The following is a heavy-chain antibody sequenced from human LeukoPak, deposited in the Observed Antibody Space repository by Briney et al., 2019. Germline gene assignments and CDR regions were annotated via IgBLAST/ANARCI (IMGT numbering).Heavy chain of an antibody. J-gene: IGHJ4*02. Sequence: GGSLRLSCAASGFTFSSYSMNWVRQAPGKGLEWVSSISSSSSYIYYADSVKGRFTISRDNAKNSLYLQMNSLRAEDTAVYYCASGDFWSGYYPPGYWGQGTPVTVSS. CDR3: ASGDFWSGYYPPGY. V-gene: IGHV3-21*01. D-gene: IGHD3-3*01. CDR2: ISSSSSYI. CDR1: GFTFSSYS.